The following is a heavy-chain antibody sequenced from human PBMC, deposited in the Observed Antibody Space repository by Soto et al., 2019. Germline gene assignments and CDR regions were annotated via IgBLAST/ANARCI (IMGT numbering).Heavy chain of an antibody. CDR2: IKQDGSEK. CDR1: GFTFSSFW. D-gene: IGHD3-9*01. CDR3: ATLRYFDSLLPGFDY. Sequence: GGSLRLSCAASGFTFSSFWMTWVRQAPGKGLEWVANIKQDGSEKYYVDSVKGRFTISRDNAENSLFLQMNSLTAEDTAVFFFATLRYFDSLLPGFDYWGHGTLVTVSS. V-gene: IGHV3-7*01. J-gene: IGHJ4*01.